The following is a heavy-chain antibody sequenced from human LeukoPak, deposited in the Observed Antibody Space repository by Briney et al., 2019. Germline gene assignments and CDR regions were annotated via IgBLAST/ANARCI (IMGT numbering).Heavy chain of an antibody. V-gene: IGHV4-39*01. CDR2: IYYSGST. Sequence: NPSETLSLTCAVSGGSISSSSYYWDWIRQPPGKGLEWIASIYYSGSTYYNPSLKSRVTISVDTSKNQFSLKLSSVTAADTAVYYCARPQQDSGYFDYWGQGTLVTVSS. D-gene: IGHD3/OR15-3a*01. CDR3: ARPQQDSGYFDY. CDR1: GGSISSSSYY. J-gene: IGHJ4*02.